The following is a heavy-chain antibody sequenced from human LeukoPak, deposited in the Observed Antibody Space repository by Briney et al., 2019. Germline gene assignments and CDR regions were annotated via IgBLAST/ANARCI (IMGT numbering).Heavy chain of an antibody. D-gene: IGHD5-18*01. V-gene: IGHV3-21*04. Sequence: GGSLRLSCAASGFTFSSYSMNWVRQAPGKGLEWVSSISSISSYIYYADSVKGRFTISRDNAKNSLYLQMNSLRAEDTAVYYCAKDPRDHSYGWSWRYFDYWGQGTLVTVSS. CDR3: AKDPRDHSYGWSWRYFDY. J-gene: IGHJ4*02. CDR1: GFTFSSYS. CDR2: ISSISSYI.